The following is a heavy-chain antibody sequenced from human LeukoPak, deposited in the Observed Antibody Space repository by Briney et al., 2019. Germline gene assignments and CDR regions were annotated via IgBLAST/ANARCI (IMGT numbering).Heavy chain of an antibody. CDR3: AKGDFDGSGSYYTSY. CDR2: ISGSGGST. V-gene: IGHV3-23*01. CDR1: GFTFSSYA. D-gene: IGHD3-10*01. J-gene: IGHJ4*02. Sequence: GGSLRLSCAASGFTFSSYAMSWVRQAPGKGLEWVSAISGSGGSTYYADSVKGRFTISRDNSKNTLYLQMNSLRAEDTAVYYCAKGDFDGSGSYYTSYRGQGTLVTVSS.